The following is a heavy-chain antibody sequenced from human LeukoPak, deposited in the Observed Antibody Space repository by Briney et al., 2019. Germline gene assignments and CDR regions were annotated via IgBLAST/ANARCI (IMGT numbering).Heavy chain of an antibody. CDR1: GFTFRSHA. J-gene: IGHJ3*02. CDR2: ISGSGGST. D-gene: IGHD3-9*01. CDR3: AKDVRYFDYLVDDAFDI. Sequence: GGSLRLSCVASGFTFRSHAMSWVRQAPGKGLEWVSAISGSGGSTYYADSVKGRFTISRDISKKTLYLQMNSLRAEDTALYYCAKDVRYFDYLVDDAFDIWGQGTMVTVSS. V-gene: IGHV3-23*01.